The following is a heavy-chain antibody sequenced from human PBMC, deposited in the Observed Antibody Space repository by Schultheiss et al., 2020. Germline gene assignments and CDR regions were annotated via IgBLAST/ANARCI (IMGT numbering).Heavy chain of an antibody. CDR1: GFTFSNAW. V-gene: IGHV3-23*01. D-gene: IGHD5-18*01. CDR3: ARVGYSYGINWFDP. Sequence: GGSLRLSCAASGFTFSNAWMSWVRQAPGKGLEWVSGISGSGGSTFYADSVKGRFTISRDNSKNTLYLQMNSLRAEDTALYHCARVGYSYGINWFDPWGQGTLVTVSS. CDR2: ISGSGGST. J-gene: IGHJ5*02.